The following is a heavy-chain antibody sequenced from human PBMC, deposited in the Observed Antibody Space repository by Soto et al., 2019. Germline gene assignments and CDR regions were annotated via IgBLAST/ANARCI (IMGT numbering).Heavy chain of an antibody. CDR2: IYPGDSDT. J-gene: IGHJ6*02. CDR3: ARRGGYCSGGSCYPPTYYYYGMDV. Sequence: GESLKISCTGSGYSFTRYLIGWVRQMPGKGLEWMGVIYPGDSDTRYSPSFQGQVTISADKSISTAYLQWSSLKASDTAMYYCARRGGYCSGGSCYPPTYYYYGMDVWGQGTTVT. CDR1: GYSFTRYL. D-gene: IGHD2-15*01. V-gene: IGHV5-51*01.